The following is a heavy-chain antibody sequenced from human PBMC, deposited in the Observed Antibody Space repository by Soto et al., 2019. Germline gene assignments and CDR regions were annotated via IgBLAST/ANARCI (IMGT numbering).Heavy chain of an antibody. V-gene: IGHV3-33*01. Sequence: QVQLVESGGGVVQPGRSLRLSCAASGFTFSSYGMHWVRQAPGKGLEWVAVIWSDGSNKYYADSVKGRFTISRDNSKNTLYLQMNSLRAEDTAVYYCARAYYYDSSGYYRYYFDYWGQGTLVTVSS. CDR1: GFTFSSYG. D-gene: IGHD3-22*01. CDR2: IWSDGSNK. CDR3: ARAYYYDSSGYYRYYFDY. J-gene: IGHJ4*02.